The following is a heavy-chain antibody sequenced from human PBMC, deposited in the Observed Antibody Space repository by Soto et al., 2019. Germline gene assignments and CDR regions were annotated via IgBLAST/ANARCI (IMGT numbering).Heavy chain of an antibody. Sequence: GASGKVSCKVSGNTFTRNKIHWVRQAPGQGLEWMGMINPRDGSTTYAQTFRGRLIVTRDTSTTMVYMELSSLIFDDTAVYFCARDLNHDFWTDPYHCFGMEVWGQGPTVTVSS. CDR2: INPRDGST. CDR1: GNTFTRNK. CDR3: ARDLNHDFWTDPYHCFGMEV. D-gene: IGHD3-3*01. V-gene: IGHV1-46*01. J-gene: IGHJ6*02.